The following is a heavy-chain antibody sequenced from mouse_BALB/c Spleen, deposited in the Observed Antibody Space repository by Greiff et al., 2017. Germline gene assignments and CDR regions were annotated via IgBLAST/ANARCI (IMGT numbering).Heavy chain of an antibody. V-gene: IGHV3-6*02. CDR1: GYSITSGYY. CDR3: ARDCYRYYFDY. D-gene: IGHD2-12*01. CDR2: ISYDGSN. J-gene: IGHJ2*01. Sequence: VQLQQSGPGLVKPSQSLSLTCSVTGYSITSGYYWNWIRQFPGNKLEWMGYISYDGSNNYNPSLKNRISITRDTSKNQFFLKLNSVTTEDTATYYCARDCYRYYFDYWGQGTTLTVSS.